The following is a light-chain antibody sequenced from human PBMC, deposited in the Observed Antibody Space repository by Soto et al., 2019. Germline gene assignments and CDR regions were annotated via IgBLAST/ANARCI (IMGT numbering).Light chain of an antibody. Sequence: EIVLTHSPATLSLSPGERATLSCRASQSVSSYLAWYQQKPGQAPRLLIYDASNRATGIPARFSGSGSGTDFTLTISSLEPEDFAVYFCQHRSNWPPWTFGQGTKVDIK. CDR2: DAS. CDR3: QHRSNWPPWT. V-gene: IGKV3-11*01. J-gene: IGKJ1*01. CDR1: QSVSSY.